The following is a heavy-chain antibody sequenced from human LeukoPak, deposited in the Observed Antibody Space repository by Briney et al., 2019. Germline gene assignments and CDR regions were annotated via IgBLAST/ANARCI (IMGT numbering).Heavy chain of an antibody. J-gene: IGHJ3*02. D-gene: IGHD6-13*01. Sequence: GGSLRLSCAASGFTFSSYSMNWVRQAPGKGLEWVSSISSSSSYIYYADSVKGRFTISRDNAKNSLYLQMNSLRAEDTAVYYCAKATGRIVAAGTAYDAFDIWGQGTMVTVSS. CDR3: AKATGRIVAAGTAYDAFDI. CDR2: ISSSSSYI. V-gene: IGHV3-21*01. CDR1: GFTFSSYS.